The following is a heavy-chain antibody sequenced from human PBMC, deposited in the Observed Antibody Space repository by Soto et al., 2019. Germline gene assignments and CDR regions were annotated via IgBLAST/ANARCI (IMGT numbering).Heavy chain of an antibody. CDR3: ARGQRFSDWFDP. V-gene: IGHV4-4*07. Sequence: PETRSLTSPVSCCAIDIYYAALLRQPAGKGLEWIGRIYSSGSTKYNPSLQSRVTMSLDTSKTQFSLRLTSVTAADTAVYYCARGQRFSDWFDPWGQGTLVTGSS. CDR1: CCAIDIYY. CDR2: IYSSGST. J-gene: IGHJ5*02. D-gene: IGHD3-3*01.